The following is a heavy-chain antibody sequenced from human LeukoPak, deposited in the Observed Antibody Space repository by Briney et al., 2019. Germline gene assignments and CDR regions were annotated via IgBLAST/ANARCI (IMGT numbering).Heavy chain of an antibody. CDR2: IFYSGNT. D-gene: IGHD2-15*01. J-gene: IGHJ4*02. CDR3: ARVCSGGTCLDY. Sequence: PXETXXLTCTVSGGSISXXSSYWGXXRXPPXXGLGXIGSIFYSGNTYYNPSLKSRVTMSVDTSKNQFSLKLSSVTAADTAVYYCARVCSGGTCLDYWGQGTLVTVSS. CDR1: GGSISXXSSY. V-gene: IGHV4-39*07.